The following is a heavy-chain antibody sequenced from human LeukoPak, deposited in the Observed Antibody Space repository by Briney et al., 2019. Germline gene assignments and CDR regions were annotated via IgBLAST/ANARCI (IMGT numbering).Heavy chain of an antibody. J-gene: IGHJ4*02. CDR3: ARDGYGSGSRIDY. Sequence: SETLSLTWIVSGDSISSYYSSWIRQPAGEGLEWIGRIYTSGTTNYNPSLKSRVTMSLDTSKNQFSLKLTSVTAADTAVYYCARDGYGSGSRIDYWGQGTLVTVSS. D-gene: IGHD3-10*01. CDR2: IYTSGTT. V-gene: IGHV4-4*07. CDR1: GDSISSYY.